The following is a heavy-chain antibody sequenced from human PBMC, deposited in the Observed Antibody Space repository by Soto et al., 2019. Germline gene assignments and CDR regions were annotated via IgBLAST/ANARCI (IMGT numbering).Heavy chain of an antibody. CDR3: AVIDVVTAIRDYYGMDV. D-gene: IGHD2-21*02. CDR2: TRNKANSYTT. Sequence: GYLRLSCASSGFTFSDHYMDWVRQAPVKGLDCVGRTRNKANSYTTEYAASVKGRFTISRDDSKNSLYLQMNSLKTEDTAVYYCAVIDVVTAIRDYYGMDVWGQGTTVTVSS. CDR1: GFTFSDHY. J-gene: IGHJ6*02. V-gene: IGHV3-72*01.